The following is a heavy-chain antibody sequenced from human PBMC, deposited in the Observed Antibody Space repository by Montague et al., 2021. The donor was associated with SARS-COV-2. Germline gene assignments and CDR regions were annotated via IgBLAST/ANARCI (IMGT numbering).Heavy chain of an antibody. V-gene: IGHV3-53*01. Sequence: SLRLSCAASGFTVISNYMSWVRQAPGKGLEWVSTIYSGGTTYYADSVKGRFSVSSDTSKDTLYLQMNSLRAEDTAVYYCARAAAGGPFDYWGQGTLVTVPS. CDR1: GFTVISNY. CDR2: IYSGGTT. J-gene: IGHJ4*02. D-gene: IGHD6-13*01. CDR3: ARAAAGGPFDY.